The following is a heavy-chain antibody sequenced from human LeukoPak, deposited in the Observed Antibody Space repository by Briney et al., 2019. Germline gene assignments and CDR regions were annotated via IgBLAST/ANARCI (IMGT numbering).Heavy chain of an antibody. CDR2: IRSKAYGGTT. CDR3: TRHTVAGTAMGAFDI. J-gene: IGHJ3*02. CDR1: GFTFGDYA. Sequence: GGSLRLSCTASGFTFGDYAMSWFRQAPGKGLEWVGFIRSKAYGGTTEYAASVKGRSTISRDDSKSIAHLQMNSLKTEDTAVYYCTRHTVAGTAMGAFDIWGQGTMVTVSS. V-gene: IGHV3-49*03. D-gene: IGHD6-19*01.